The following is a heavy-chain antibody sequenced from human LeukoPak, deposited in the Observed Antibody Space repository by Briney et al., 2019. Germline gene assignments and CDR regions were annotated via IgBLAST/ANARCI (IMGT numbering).Heavy chain of an antibody. D-gene: IGHD3-22*01. Sequence: PSETLSLTCTVSGGAISSYYWSWIRQSAGKGLEWIGYIYYNGNSNYNPSLKSRVTMSIDTSKSQFSLKLSSVTAADTAIYYCARGYFDSSGYSNPFDNWGQGTLVTVSS. CDR2: IYYNGNS. CDR3: ARGYFDSSGYSNPFDN. CDR1: GGAISSYY. V-gene: IGHV4-59*08. J-gene: IGHJ4*02.